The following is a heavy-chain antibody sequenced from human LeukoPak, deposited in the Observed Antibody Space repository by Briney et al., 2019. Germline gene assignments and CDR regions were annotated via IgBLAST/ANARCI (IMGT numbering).Heavy chain of an antibody. Sequence: SQTLSLTCTVSGGSISSGDYYWSWIRQPPGKGLEWIGYIYYSGSTYYNPSLKSRVTISVDTSKNQFSLKLSSVTAADTAVYHCAREYITYCYGSGSYYSTNNWFDPWGQGTLVTVSS. CDR3: AREYITYCYGSGSYYSTNNWFDP. V-gene: IGHV4-30-4*01. J-gene: IGHJ5*02. CDR2: IYYSGST. CDR1: GGSISSGDYY. D-gene: IGHD3-10*01.